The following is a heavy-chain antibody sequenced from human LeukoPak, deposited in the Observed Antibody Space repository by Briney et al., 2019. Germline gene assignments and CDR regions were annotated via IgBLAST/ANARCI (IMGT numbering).Heavy chain of an antibody. D-gene: IGHD4-17*01. V-gene: IGHV1-46*01. CDR2: INPSGGST. J-gene: IGHJ5*02. Sequence: GASVKVSCKASGYTFTSYYMHWVRQAPGQGLECMGIINPSGGSTSYAQKFQGRVTMTRDMSTSTVYMELSSLRSEDTAVYYCARDWGLEGNYGDSNWFDPWGQGTLVTVSS. CDR1: GYTFTSYY. CDR3: ARDWGLEGNYGDSNWFDP.